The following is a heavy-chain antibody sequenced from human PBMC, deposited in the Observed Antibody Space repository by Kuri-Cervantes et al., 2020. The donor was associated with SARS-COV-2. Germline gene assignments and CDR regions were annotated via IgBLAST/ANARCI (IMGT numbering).Heavy chain of an antibody. Sequence: GESLKISCAASGFTFSSYAMSWVRQAPGKGLEWVSAISGSGGSTYYADSVKGRFTISRDNSKNTLYLQMSSLRAEDTAGYRCAKERGYGYGFDIWGQGTMVTVSS. CDR3: AKERGYGYGFDI. J-gene: IGHJ3*02. CDR2: ISGSGGST. CDR1: GFTFSSYA. V-gene: IGHV3-23*01. D-gene: IGHD3-10*01.